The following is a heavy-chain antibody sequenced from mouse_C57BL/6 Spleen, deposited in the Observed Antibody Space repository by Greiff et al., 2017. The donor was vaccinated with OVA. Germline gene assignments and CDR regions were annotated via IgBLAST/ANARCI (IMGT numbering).Heavy chain of an antibody. J-gene: IGHJ4*01. V-gene: IGHV1-53*01. CDR2: INPSNGGT. CDR3: ASPIYYDYGGAMDY. Sequence: QVQLKQPGPELVKPGASVKLSCKASGYTFTSYWMHWVKQRPGQGLEWIGNINPSNGGTNYNEKFKSKATLTVDKSSSTAYMPLSSLTSEDSAVYYCASPIYYDYGGAMDYWGQGTSVTVSS. D-gene: IGHD2-4*01. CDR1: GYTFTSYW.